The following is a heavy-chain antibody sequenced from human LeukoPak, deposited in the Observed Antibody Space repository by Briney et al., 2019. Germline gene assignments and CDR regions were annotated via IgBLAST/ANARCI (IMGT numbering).Heavy chain of an antibody. V-gene: IGHV1-18*01. CDR2: ISAYNGNT. Sequence: ASVKVSCKTSGYTFSNYGISWVRQAPGQGLEWMGWISAYNGNTNYAQKLQGRVTMTTDTSTGTAYMELRSLRSDDTAVYYCARDLIAYSGRYDSDFWGQGTLVTVSS. J-gene: IGHJ4*02. CDR3: ARDLIAYSGRYDSDF. D-gene: IGHD1-26*01. CDR1: GYTFSNYG.